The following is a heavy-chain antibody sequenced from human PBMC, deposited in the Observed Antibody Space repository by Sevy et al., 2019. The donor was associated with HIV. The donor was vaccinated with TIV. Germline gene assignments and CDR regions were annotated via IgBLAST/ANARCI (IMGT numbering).Heavy chain of an antibody. CDR1: GYTFAGYQ. V-gene: IGHV1-2*02. CDR3: TGDQQWLSRASGGSQQGYYYNYAIDV. D-gene: IGHD6-19*01. J-gene: IGHJ6*02. CDR2: INPNSGAT. Sequence: ASVKVSCKASGYTFAGYQMYWVRQAPGQGLEWMGWINPNSGATKFAPKFQGRVTMTRDTSINTIYMELSRLSSDDTAVYYCTGDQQWLSRASGGSQQGYYYNYAIDVRGQGTTVTVSS.